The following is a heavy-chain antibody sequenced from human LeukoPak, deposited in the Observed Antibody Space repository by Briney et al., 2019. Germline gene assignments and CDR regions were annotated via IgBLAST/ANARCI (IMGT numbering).Heavy chain of an antibody. Sequence: GGSLRLSCAASGFSFSSYAMGWVRQAPGMGLEWVSGISGSGDGRFYADSVRGRFTISRDNSKNTLYLQMNSLRAEDRAVYYCAKTPYSGSHGQAFDVWGQGTMVTVSS. J-gene: IGHJ3*01. CDR2: ISGSGDGR. CDR1: GFSFSSYA. V-gene: IGHV3-23*01. CDR3: AKTPYSGSHGQAFDV. D-gene: IGHD1-26*01.